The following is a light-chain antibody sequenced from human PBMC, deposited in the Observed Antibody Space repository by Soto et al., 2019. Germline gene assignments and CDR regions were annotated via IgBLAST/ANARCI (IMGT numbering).Light chain of an antibody. CDR3: QQSYSTTWT. Sequence: DIVMTQTPLSLPVTPGEPASISCRSSQSLLDRDDGNTYLDWYLQKPGQSPQLLIYAASSLQSGVPSRFSGSGSETHFTLTISSLQPEDFATYSCQQSYSTTWTFGPGTKVDIK. CDR2: AAS. V-gene: IGKV2-40*01. J-gene: IGKJ1*01. CDR1: QSLLDRDDGNTY.